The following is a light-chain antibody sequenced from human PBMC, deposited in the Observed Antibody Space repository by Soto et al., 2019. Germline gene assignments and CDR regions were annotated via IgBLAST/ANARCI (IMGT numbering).Light chain of an antibody. V-gene: IGLV2-14*01. CDR3: SSYTTTTRL. CDR1: SSDIGSNNY. CDR2: EVS. Sequence: QSALTQPASVSGSPGQSITLTCTGTSSDIGSNNYVSWFQQRPGTAPTLIIYEVSNRPSGVSTHFSGSKSGNTASLTISGLLPEDEAEYYCSSYTTTTRLFGGGTKLTVL. J-gene: IGLJ3*02.